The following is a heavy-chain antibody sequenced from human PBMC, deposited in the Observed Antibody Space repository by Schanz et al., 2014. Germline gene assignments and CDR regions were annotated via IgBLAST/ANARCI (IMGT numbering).Heavy chain of an antibody. CDR2: IWFDGSNK. J-gene: IGHJ4*02. Sequence: QVQLVESGGGVVQPGRSLRLSCAASGFTFSRCGMHWVRQTPAKRLEWVAIIWFDGSNKYYADSVKGRFTISRDNSRNTLFLQMNSLRAEDTAVYYCVKDLGTATREGWAFASWGQGTLVTVSS. CDR3: VKDLGTATREGWAFAS. D-gene: IGHD1-7*01. CDR1: GFTFSRCG. V-gene: IGHV3-33*02.